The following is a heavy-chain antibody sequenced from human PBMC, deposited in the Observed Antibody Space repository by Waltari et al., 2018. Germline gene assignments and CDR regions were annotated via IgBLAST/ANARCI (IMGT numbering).Heavy chain of an antibody. D-gene: IGHD5-12*01. V-gene: IGHV1-69*13. CDR3: ARIIVATSWGVGDAFDI. Sequence: QVQLVQSGAEVKKPGSSVKVSCKASGGTFSSYDISWVRQAPGQGLEWMGGIIPIFGTANYEQKFQGRVTITADESTSTAYMELSSLRSEDTAVYYCARIIVATSWGVGDAFDIWGQGTMVTVSS. CDR1: GGTFSSYD. J-gene: IGHJ3*02. CDR2: IIPIFGTA.